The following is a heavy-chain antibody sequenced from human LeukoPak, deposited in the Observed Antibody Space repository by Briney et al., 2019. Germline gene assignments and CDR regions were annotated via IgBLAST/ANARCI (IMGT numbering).Heavy chain of an antibody. V-gene: IGHV3-20*04. Sequence: PGGSLRLSCAASGFTVRSNYMSWVRQAPGKGLEWVSGINWSGGSTGYGDSVKGRFTISRDKTSLFLQMSSLRAEDTALYYCARGYLNNDVHPHAFDIWGQGTLVTVSS. J-gene: IGHJ3*02. D-gene: IGHD3-10*02. CDR1: GFTVRSNY. CDR3: ARGYLNNDVHPHAFDI. CDR2: INWSGGST.